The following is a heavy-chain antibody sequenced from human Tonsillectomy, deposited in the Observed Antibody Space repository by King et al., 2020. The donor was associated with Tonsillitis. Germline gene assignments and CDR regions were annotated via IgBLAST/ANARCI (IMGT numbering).Heavy chain of an antibody. CDR2: IYPGDSDT. D-gene: IGHD2-15*01. J-gene: IGHJ4*02. Sequence: VQLVESGAEVKKPGESLRISCKGSGFTFTSYWIGWVRQMPGKGLEWMGIIYPGDSDTRYSPSFQSQVTISADKSISTAYLQWSSLKASDTAMYYCARNGTPLLAPYSFDYGGQGTLVTASS. CDR3: ARNGTPLLAPYSFDY. V-gene: IGHV5-51*01. CDR1: GFTFTSYW.